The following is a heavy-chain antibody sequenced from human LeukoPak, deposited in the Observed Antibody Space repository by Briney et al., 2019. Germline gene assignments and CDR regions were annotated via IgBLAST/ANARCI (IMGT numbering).Heavy chain of an antibody. CDR2: ISSSGSTI. D-gene: IGHD3-22*01. CDR3: ARGGRIVVVIVPDY. CDR1: GFTFSSYE. J-gene: IGHJ4*02. Sequence: GGSLRLSCAASGFTFSSYEMNWVRQAPGKGLEWVSCISSSGSTIYYADSVKGRFTISRDNAKNSLYLQMNSLRAEDTAVYYCARGGRIVVVIVPDYWGQGTLVTVSS. V-gene: IGHV3-48*03.